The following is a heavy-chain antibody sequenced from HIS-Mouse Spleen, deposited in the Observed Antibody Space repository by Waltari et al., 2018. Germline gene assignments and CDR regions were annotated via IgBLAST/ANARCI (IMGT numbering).Heavy chain of an antibody. CDR1: GGSTSRSSYY. CDR3: AREIPYSSSWYDWYFDL. CDR2: IYYSGST. V-gene: IGHV4-39*07. D-gene: IGHD6-13*01. Sequence: QLQLQESGPGLVKPSETLSLTCTGSGGSTSRSSYYWGWIRQPPGKGLEWIGSIYYSGSTYYNPSLKSRVTISVDTSKNQFSLKLSSVTAADTAVYYCAREIPYSSSWYDWYFDLWGRGTLVTVSS. J-gene: IGHJ2*01.